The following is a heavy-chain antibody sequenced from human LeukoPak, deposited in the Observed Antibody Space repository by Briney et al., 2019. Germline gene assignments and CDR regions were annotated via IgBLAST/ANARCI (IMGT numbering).Heavy chain of an antibody. CDR1: GYTFTSYG. CDR2: INAGNGNT. Sequence: ASVKVSCKASGYTFTSYGISWVRQAPGQRLEWMGWINAGNGNTKYSQKFQGRVTITRDTSASTAYMELSSLRSEDTAVYYCARDVGYSGYDWMSYYFDYWGQGTLVTVSS. V-gene: IGHV1-3*01. D-gene: IGHD5-12*01. J-gene: IGHJ4*02. CDR3: ARDVGYSGYDWMSYYFDY.